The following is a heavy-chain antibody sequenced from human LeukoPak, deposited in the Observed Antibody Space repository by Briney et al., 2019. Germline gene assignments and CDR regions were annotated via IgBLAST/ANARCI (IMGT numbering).Heavy chain of an antibody. CDR2: INPNSGGT. J-gene: IGHJ5*02. D-gene: IGHD3-22*01. V-gene: IGHV1-2*02. CDR3: ARDLGLVVVISQTRLGHFDP. CDR1: GYTFTGYY. Sequence: GASVKVSCKASGYTFTGYYMHWVRQAPGQGLEWMGWINPNSGGTNYAQKFQGRVTMTRDTSISTAYMELSRLRSDDTAVYYCARDLGLVVVISQTRLGHFDPWGQGTLVTVSS.